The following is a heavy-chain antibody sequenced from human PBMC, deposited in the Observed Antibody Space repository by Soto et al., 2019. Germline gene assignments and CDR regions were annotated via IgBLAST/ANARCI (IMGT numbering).Heavy chain of an antibody. CDR2: INPDSGVT. J-gene: IGHJ4*02. D-gene: IGHD6-6*01. Sequence: ASVKVSCKASGYFLIGYFLHWVRQAPGQGLEWMGWINPDSGVTNYAQKFQGRLTLTRDTSITTAFMDLSRLTSDDTAVYYCAAALEFEIFDYWGQGTLVTVSS. V-gene: IGHV1-2*02. CDR3: AAALEFEIFDY. CDR1: GYFLIGYF.